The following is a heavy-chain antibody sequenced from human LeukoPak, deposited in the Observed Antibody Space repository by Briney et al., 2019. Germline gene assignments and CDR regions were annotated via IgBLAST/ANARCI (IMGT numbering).Heavy chain of an antibody. CDR2: INPNSGGT. CDR3: ARGFVSQGRLDY. J-gene: IGHJ4*02. Sequence: ASVKVSCKASGYTFTCYYMHWVRQAPGQGLEWMGWINPNSGGTNYAQKFQGRVTMTRDTSISTAYMELSRLRSDDTAVYYCARGFVSQGRLDYWGQGTLVTVSS. CDR1: GYTFTCYY. V-gene: IGHV1-2*02. D-gene: IGHD3-10*01.